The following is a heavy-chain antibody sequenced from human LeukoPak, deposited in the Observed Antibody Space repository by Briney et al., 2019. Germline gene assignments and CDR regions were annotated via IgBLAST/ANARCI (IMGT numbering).Heavy chain of an antibody. CDR1: DYSISSGYY. Sequence: SETLSLTCAASDYSISSGYYWGWIRQPPGKGLEWIGIIYHSGTTYYNPSLKSRVTISVDTSKNQFSLKLSSVTAADTAVYYCARRYGFRFDPWGQGTLVTVSS. V-gene: IGHV4-38-2*01. D-gene: IGHD3-16*01. J-gene: IGHJ5*02. CDR2: IYHSGTT. CDR3: ARRYGFRFDP.